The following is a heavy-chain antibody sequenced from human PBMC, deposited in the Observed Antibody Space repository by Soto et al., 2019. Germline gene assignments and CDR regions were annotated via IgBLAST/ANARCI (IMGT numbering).Heavy chain of an antibody. CDR3: ARGDRYYGSGSYPVDYYYYGMDV. D-gene: IGHD3-10*01. CDR2: IYYSGST. J-gene: IGHJ6*02. CDR1: GGSISSSSYY. V-gene: IGHV4-39*01. Sequence: PSETLSLTCTVSGGSISSSSYYWGWIRQPPGKGLEWIGSIYYSGSTYYNPSLKSRVTISVDTSKNQFSLKLSSVTAADTAVYYCARGDRYYGSGSYPVDYYYYGMDVWGQGTTVTVSS.